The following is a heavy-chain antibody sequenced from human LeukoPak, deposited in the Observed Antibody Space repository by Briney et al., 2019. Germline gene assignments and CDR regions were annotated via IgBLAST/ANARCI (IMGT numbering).Heavy chain of an antibody. CDR3: ARRYQLLPARFDP. CDR1: GGSISSYY. CDR2: IYYSGST. J-gene: IGHJ5*02. V-gene: IGHV4-59*01. D-gene: IGHD2-2*01. Sequence: NASETLSLTCTVSGGSISSYYWSWIRQPPGKGLEWIGYIYYSGSTNYNPSLKSRVTISVDTSKNQFSLKLSSVTAADTAVYYCARRYQLLPARFDPWGQGTLVTVSS.